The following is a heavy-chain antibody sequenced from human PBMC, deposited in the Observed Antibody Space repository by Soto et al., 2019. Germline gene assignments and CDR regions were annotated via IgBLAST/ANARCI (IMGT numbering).Heavy chain of an antibody. V-gene: IGHV4-31*03. CDR1: GGSISSGGYY. D-gene: IGHD4-4*01. Sequence: SETLSLTCTVSGGSISSGGYYWSWIRQHPGKGLEWIGYIYYSGSTYYNPSLKSRVTISVDTSKNQFSLKLSSVTAADTAVYYCARPLYSNYGPGAFDIWGQGTMVTVSS. J-gene: IGHJ3*02. CDR2: IYYSGST. CDR3: ARPLYSNYGPGAFDI.